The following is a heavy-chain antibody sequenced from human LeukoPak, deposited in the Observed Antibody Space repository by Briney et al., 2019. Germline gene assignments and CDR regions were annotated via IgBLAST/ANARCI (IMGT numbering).Heavy chain of an antibody. CDR2: IYTSGST. J-gene: IGHJ4*02. V-gene: IGHV4-4*07. CDR3: ARDIAYYDFWSGGKTYYFDY. Sequence: SETLSLTCTVSGGSISSYYWSWIRQPAGKGLEWIGRIYTSGSTNYNPSLKSRVTMSVDTSKNQFSLKLSSVTAADTAVYYCARDIAYYDFWSGGKTYYFDYWGQGTLVTVSS. CDR1: GGSISSYY. D-gene: IGHD3-3*01.